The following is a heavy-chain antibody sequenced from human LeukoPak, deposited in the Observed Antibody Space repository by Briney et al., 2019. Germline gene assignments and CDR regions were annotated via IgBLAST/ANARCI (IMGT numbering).Heavy chain of an antibody. CDR3: ARALSSWSHIDY. CDR1: GYSFTNYW. V-gene: IGHV5-51*01. CDR2: IYPDDSDT. J-gene: IGHJ4*02. D-gene: IGHD6-13*01. Sequence: GESLKISCQGSGYSFTNYWIGWVGQMPGKGLEWMGIIYPDDSDTRYSPSSQGQVTISADKSINTAYLQWSSLKASDTAIYYCARALSSWSHIDYWGQGTLVSVSS.